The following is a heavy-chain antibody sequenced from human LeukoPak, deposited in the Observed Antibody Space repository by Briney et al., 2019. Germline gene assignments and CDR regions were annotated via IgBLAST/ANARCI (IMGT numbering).Heavy chain of an antibody. Sequence: SQTLSLTRAISGDTVSSNSAAWNWIRQSPSRGLEWLGRTYFGSKWYNDYAESVKGRISINPDTSKNQFSLQLNSVNPEDTAVYYCANFYLDNWSQGSLVTVSS. D-gene: IGHD2/OR15-2a*01. CDR3: ANFYLDN. V-gene: IGHV6-1*01. CDR1: GDTVSSNSAA. J-gene: IGHJ4*02. CDR2: TYFGSKWYN.